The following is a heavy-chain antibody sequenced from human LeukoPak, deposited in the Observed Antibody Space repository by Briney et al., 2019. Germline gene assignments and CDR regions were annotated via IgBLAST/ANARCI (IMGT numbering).Heavy chain of an antibody. Sequence: SETLSLTCTVSGGSISSYYWSWIRQPPGKGLECIGYIYYSGSTNYNPSLKSRVTISVDTSKNQFSLKLSSVTAADTTVYYCARLATMVRGAPFDYLGQGTLVTVSS. D-gene: IGHD3-10*01. CDR2: IYYSGST. CDR1: GGSISSYY. V-gene: IGHV4-59*08. CDR3: ARLATMVRGAPFDY. J-gene: IGHJ4*02.